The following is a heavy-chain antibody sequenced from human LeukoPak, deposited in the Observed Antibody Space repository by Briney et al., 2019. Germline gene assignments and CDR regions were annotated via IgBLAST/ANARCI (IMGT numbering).Heavy chain of an antibody. V-gene: IGHV3-30*03. D-gene: IGHD3-3*01. CDR3: ARTITIFGVVILYYFDY. Sequence: PGRSLRLSCAASGFTFSSYGMHWVRQAPGKGLEWVAVISYDGSNKYYADSVKGRFTISRDNSKNTLYLQMNSLRAEDTAVYYCARTITIFGVVILYYFDYWGQGTLVTVSS. CDR1: GFTFSSYG. CDR2: ISYDGSNK. J-gene: IGHJ4*02.